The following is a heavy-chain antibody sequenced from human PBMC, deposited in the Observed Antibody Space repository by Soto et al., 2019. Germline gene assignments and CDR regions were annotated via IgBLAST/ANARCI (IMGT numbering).Heavy chain of an antibody. J-gene: IGHJ5*02. V-gene: IGHV1-18*01. Sequence: ASVKVSCKASGYTFTSYGISWVRQAPGQGLEWMGWISAYNGNTNYAQKLQGRVTMTTDTSTSTAYMELRSLRSDDTAVYYCARAPYYDIWSDYYDNWFDPWGQGTLVTVSS. D-gene: IGHD3-3*01. CDR3: ARAPYYDIWSDYYDNWFDP. CDR2: ISAYNGNT. CDR1: GYTFTSYG.